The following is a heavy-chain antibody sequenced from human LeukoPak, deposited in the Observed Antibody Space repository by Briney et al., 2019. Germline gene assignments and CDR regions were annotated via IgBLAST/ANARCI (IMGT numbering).Heavy chain of an antibody. CDR1: GGSISSSSYY. J-gene: IGHJ4*02. Sequence: SETLSLTCTVSGGSISSSSYYWGWLRQPPGKGLEWIGSIYYSGSTYYNPSLKSRVTISVDTSKNQFSLKLSSVTAADTAVYYCARLNYDFWSGYSGCYFDYWGQGTLVTVSS. D-gene: IGHD3-3*01. V-gene: IGHV4-39*07. CDR2: IYYSGST. CDR3: ARLNYDFWSGYSGCYFDY.